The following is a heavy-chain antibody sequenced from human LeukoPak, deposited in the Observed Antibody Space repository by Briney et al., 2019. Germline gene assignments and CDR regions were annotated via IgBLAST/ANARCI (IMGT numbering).Heavy chain of an antibody. CDR3: ARLAYSSGWPFDY. D-gene: IGHD6-19*01. CDR2: IYYSGST. Sequence: SETLSLTYTVSGGSISSGSYYWGWIRQPPGKGLEWIGSIYYSGSTYYNPSLKSRVTISVDTSKNQFSLKLSSVTAADTAVYYCARLAYSSGWPFDYWGQGTLVTVSS. J-gene: IGHJ4*02. CDR1: GGSISSGSYY. V-gene: IGHV4-39*01.